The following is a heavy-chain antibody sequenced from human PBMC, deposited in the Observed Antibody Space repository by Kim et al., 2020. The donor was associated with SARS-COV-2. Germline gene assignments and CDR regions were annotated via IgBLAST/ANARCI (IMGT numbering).Heavy chain of an antibody. CDR3: TRASGLLDY. D-gene: IGHD6-25*01. CDR1: GFTFGDFA. J-gene: IGHJ4*02. V-gene: IGHV3-49*03. CDR2: IRSSKGYGETT. Sequence: GGSLRLSCTASGFTFGDFAMSWFRRAPGKGLEWVSLIRSSKGYGETTEYAASVTGRFTISRDDSKSIAYLQMNSLKTEDKAGNYCTRASGLLDYWGQET.